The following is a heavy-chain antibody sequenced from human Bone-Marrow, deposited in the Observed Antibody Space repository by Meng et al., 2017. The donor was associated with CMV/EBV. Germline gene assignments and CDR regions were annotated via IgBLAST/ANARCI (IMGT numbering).Heavy chain of an antibody. CDR3: AGRYTGTLDY. Sequence: SETLSLTCTVPGGSISSGGYYWSWIRQHPGKGLEWIGYIYYSGSTYYNPSLKSRLGMSVDTSKNQFSLNLTSMTAADTAVYYCAGRYTGTLDYWGQGTLVTVSS. CDR1: GGSISSGGYY. CDR2: IYYSGST. V-gene: IGHV4-30-4*08. J-gene: IGHJ4*02. D-gene: IGHD1-26*01.